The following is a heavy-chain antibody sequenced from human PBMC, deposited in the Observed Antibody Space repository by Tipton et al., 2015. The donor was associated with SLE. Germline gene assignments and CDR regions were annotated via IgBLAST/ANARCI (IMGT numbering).Heavy chain of an antibody. V-gene: IGHV4-39*07. D-gene: IGHD1-7*01. CDR3: TRVPRYNWNYIAD. J-gene: IGHJ4*02. CDR2: INYSGTT. Sequence: TLSLTCTVSGDSISNNNYYWGWIRQPPGKGLEWIGNINYSGTTYFNPSLKTRVTISVDTSKIQFSLRLTSVTAADTAVYHCTRVPRYNWNYIADWGQGTLVSVSS. CDR1: GDSISNNNYY.